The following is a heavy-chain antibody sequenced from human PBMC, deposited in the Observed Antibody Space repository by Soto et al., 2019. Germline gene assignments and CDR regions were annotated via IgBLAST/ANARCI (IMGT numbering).Heavy chain of an antibody. CDR1: GFTLSNVW. J-gene: IGHJ4*02. CDR2: IKSETDGGTI. D-gene: IGHD6-19*01. CDR3: TPLAQKYNSDWYPLSD. V-gene: IGHV3-15*07. Sequence: ELQLVESGGGLVKLGGSLRLSCAGSGFTLSNVWMNWVRQAPGKGLEWVGRIKSETDGGTIDYAAPVKGRFTISRDDSNNTLYLQMNSLKTEDTATYYCTPLAQKYNSDWYPLSDWGQGTRVTVSS.